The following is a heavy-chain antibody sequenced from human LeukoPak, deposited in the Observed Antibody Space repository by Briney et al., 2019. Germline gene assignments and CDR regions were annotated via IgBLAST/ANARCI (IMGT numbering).Heavy chain of an antibody. CDR1: GFTVSSNY. D-gene: IGHD3-10*01. V-gene: IGHV3-23*01. J-gene: IGHJ4*02. Sequence: GGSLRLSCAASGFTVSSNYMSWVRQAPGKGLEWVSVISGSGTGTFYADSVKGRVTVSRDNSKNTVYLQMNSLRAEDTAVYYCARGLRSPDSWGQGTLVTVSS. CDR2: ISGSGTGT. CDR3: ARGLRSPDS.